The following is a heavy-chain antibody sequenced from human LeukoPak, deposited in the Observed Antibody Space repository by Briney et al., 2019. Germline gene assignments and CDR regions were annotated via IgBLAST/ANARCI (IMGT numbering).Heavy chain of an antibody. CDR2: ISGSGSTI. Sequence: PGGSLRLSCAASGFTFSDYYMSWIRQAPGKGLEWVSYISGSGSTIYYADSVKGRFTISRDNAKNSLYLQMNSLRAEDTAVYYCASPATYYGPGSYYYWGQGTLVTVSS. J-gene: IGHJ4*02. D-gene: IGHD3-10*01. CDR1: GFTFSDYY. V-gene: IGHV3-11*01. CDR3: ASPATYYGPGSYYY.